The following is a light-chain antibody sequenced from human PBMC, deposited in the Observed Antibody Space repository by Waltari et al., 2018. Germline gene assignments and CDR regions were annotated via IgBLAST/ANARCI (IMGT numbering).Light chain of an antibody. CDR1: SSDVGGYNY. Sequence: QSALTQPRSVSGSPGQSVTISCIGTSSDVGGYNYVSWYQQYPGKAPKLVIYDVNKRPSGVPDRFSGSKSGNTASLTISGLQAEYEADYYCCSYAGSSTFYVFGSGTEATV. V-gene: IGLV2-11*01. J-gene: IGLJ1*01. CDR3: CSYAGSSTFYV. CDR2: DVN.